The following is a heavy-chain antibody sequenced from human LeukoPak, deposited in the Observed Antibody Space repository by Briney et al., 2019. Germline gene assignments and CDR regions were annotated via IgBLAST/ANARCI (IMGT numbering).Heavy chain of an antibody. V-gene: IGHV3-30-3*01. CDR3: ARAHWGGNAFDI. D-gene: IGHD7-27*01. CDR1: GFTFSSYA. J-gene: IGHJ3*02. Sequence: HPGRSLRLSCAASGFTFSSYAMHWVRQAPGKGLEWVAVISYDGSNKYYADSVRGRFTISRDNSKNTLYLQMNSLRAEDTAVYYCARAHWGGNAFDIWGQGTMVTVSS. CDR2: ISYDGSNK.